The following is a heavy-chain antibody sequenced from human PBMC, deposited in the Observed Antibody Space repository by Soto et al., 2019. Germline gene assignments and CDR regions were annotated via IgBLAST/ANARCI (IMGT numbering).Heavy chain of an antibody. J-gene: IGHJ3*02. CDR1: GFAISRSYY. CDR2: INHSGST. CDR3: ARGHRGVLRFLEWSQVLHAFDI. V-gene: IGHV4-34*01. D-gene: IGHD3-3*01. Sequence: SETLSLTCAVSGFAISRSYYWSWIRQPPGKGLEWIGEINHSGSTNYNPSLKSRVTISVDTSKNQFSLKLSSVTAADTAVYYCARGHRGVLRFLEWSQVLHAFDIWGQGTMVTVSS.